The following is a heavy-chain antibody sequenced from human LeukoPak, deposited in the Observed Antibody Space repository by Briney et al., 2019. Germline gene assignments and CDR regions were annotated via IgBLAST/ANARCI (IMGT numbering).Heavy chain of an antibody. CDR3: AKTTYSSSWYTSS. Sequence: GGSLRLSRAASGFTFSSYGMHWVRQAPGKGLEWVAFIRYDGSNKYYADSVKGRFTISRDNSKNTLYLQMNSLRAEDTAVYYCAKTTYSSSWYTSSWGQGTLVAVSS. V-gene: IGHV3-30*02. D-gene: IGHD6-13*01. CDR2: IRYDGSNK. CDR1: GFTFSSYG. J-gene: IGHJ4*02.